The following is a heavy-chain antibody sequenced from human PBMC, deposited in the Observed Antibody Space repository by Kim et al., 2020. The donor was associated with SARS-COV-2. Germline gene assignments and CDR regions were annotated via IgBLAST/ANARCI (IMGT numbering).Heavy chain of an antibody. CDR3: ARGRDQGGPLGC. CDR1: DGSFNNYF. V-gene: IGHV4-4*07. Sequence: SETLSLTCAVSDGSFNNYFWSWIRQPAGQGLEWIGRVCSTGSANYNPSLKSRVVMSLDTSRNQFSLQLSYVTAADSAVYYCARGRDQGGPLGCWGQGT. CDR2: VCSTGSA. D-gene: IGHD2-2*01. J-gene: IGHJ4*02.